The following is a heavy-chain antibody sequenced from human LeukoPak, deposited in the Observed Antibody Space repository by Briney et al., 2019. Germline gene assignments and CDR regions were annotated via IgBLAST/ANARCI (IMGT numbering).Heavy chain of an antibody. Sequence: SETLSLTCTVSSGSISTSNYYWGWVRQPPGKALEWIGNIFYSGSTYYSPSLKSRVTISLDTSRNQFSLKLSSVTAADTAVYYCARGDCSGGSCYSTGLFDYWGQGTLVTVSS. CDR2: IFYSGST. CDR1: SGSISTSNYY. D-gene: IGHD2-15*01. J-gene: IGHJ4*02. V-gene: IGHV4-39*07. CDR3: ARGDCSGGSCYSTGLFDY.